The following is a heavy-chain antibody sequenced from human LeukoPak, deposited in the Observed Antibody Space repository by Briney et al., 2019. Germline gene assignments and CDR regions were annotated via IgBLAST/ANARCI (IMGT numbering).Heavy chain of an antibody. J-gene: IGHJ3*02. Sequence: SETLSLTCTVSGGSISSYYWGWIRQPPGKGLEWIGSIYYSGSTYYNPSLKSRVTISVDTSKNQFSLKLSSVTAADTAVYYCARDGDYYDSSGYTSSAFDIWGQGTMVTVSS. V-gene: IGHV4-39*07. CDR1: GGSISSYY. CDR2: IYYSGST. D-gene: IGHD3-22*01. CDR3: ARDGDYYDSSGYTSSAFDI.